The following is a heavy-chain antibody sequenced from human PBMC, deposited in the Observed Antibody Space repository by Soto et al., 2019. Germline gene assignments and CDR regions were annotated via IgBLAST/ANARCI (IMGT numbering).Heavy chain of an antibody. J-gene: IGHJ5*02. CDR2: IFANGHT. CDR3: VASLAASGLNWLDP. Sequence: KTSETLSITCIVSGGSISEEYWNWVRQPPGKGLEWIGLIFANGHTDYNPSLKSRVTMSVDASKNQFSLRLTSMTAADTAVYYCVASLAASGLNWLDPWGRGTLVTVSS. CDR1: GGSISEEY. D-gene: IGHD6-13*01. V-gene: IGHV4-4*07.